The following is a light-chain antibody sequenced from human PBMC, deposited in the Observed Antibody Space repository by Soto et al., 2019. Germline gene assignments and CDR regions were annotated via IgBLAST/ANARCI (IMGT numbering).Light chain of an antibody. CDR2: LGS. J-gene: IGKJ3*01. Sequence: DIVMTQSPLSLPVTPGEPASISCRSSQSLLQSNRYNYLDWYLQKPGQSPQLLIYLGSNRASGVPDRFSGSGSGTDFTLKISRVEAEYVGVYYCMQALQTPCTFGPGTKVDIK. CDR3: MQALQTPCT. V-gene: IGKV2-28*01. CDR1: QSLLQSNRYNY.